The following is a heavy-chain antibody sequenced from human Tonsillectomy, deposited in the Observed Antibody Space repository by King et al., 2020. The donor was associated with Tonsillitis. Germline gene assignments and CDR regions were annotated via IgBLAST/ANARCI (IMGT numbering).Heavy chain of an antibody. D-gene: IGHD2-2*01. V-gene: IGHV1-2*02. CDR2: INPNSGGT. J-gene: IGHJ6*04. Sequence: VQLVESGAEVKKPGASVKVSCKASGYTFTGYYMHWVRQAPGQGLEWVGWINPNSGGTNYAQKFQGRVTMTRDTSIITAYMELSRLRSDDTAVYYCARDRRAIVVVPAAIGMDVWGKGTTVTVSS. CDR3: ARDRRAIVVVPAAIGMDV. CDR1: GYTFTGYY.